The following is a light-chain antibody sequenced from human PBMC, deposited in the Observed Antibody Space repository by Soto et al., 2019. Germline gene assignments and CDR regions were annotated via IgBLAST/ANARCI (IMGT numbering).Light chain of an antibody. CDR1: STDFVSYNR. Sequence: QSVLTQPPSVSGSPGQSVTISCTGTSTDFVSYNRVSWYQQPPGTAPKLIIYDASNRPSGVPDRFPGSKSGNTASLTISGLQAADEADYYCSLYTSENTYVFGTGTKVTVL. CDR2: DAS. V-gene: IGLV2-18*01. CDR3: SLYTSENTYV. J-gene: IGLJ1*01.